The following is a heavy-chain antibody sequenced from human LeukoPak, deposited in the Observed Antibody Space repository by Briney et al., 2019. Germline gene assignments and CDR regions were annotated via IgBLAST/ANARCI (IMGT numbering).Heavy chain of an antibody. Sequence: GGSLRLSCAASGFTFSSYSMNWVRQAPGKGLEGVSSISSSSSYIYYAHSVKGRFTISRDNAKNSLYLQVNSLRAEDTAVYYCARETYCGGDCYVQYYFDYWGQGTLVTVSS. CDR2: ISSSSSYI. V-gene: IGHV3-21*01. D-gene: IGHD2-21*02. CDR3: ARETYCGGDCYVQYYFDY. CDR1: GFTFSSYS. J-gene: IGHJ4*02.